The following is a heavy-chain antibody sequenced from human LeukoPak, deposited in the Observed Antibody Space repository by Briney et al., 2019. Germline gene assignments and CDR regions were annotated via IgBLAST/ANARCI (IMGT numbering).Heavy chain of an antibody. Sequence: GGSLRLSCAASGNYWMHWVRQVPGKGLVWVSHINSDGSWTSYADSVKGRFTISRDNSKNTLYLQMNSLRAEDTAVYYCARVEMGYWGQGTLVTVSS. CDR3: ARVEMGY. J-gene: IGHJ4*02. V-gene: IGHV3-74*01. CDR2: INSDGSWT. CDR1: GNYW. D-gene: IGHD1-26*01.